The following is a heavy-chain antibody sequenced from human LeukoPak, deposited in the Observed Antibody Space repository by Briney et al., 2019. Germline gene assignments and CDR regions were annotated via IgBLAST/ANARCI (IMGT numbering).Heavy chain of an antibody. D-gene: IGHD3-10*01. CDR3: ARDRITMVRGVRGGIDP. Sequence: SQTLSLTCAISGDSVSSNSAAWHWIRQSPSRGLEWLGRTYYRSKWYNDHAVSVKSRITINPDTSKNQFALQLNSVTPEDTAVYYCARDRITMVRGVRGGIDPWGQGTLVTVSS. V-gene: IGHV6-1*01. CDR1: GDSVSSNSAA. J-gene: IGHJ5*02. CDR2: TYYRSKWYN.